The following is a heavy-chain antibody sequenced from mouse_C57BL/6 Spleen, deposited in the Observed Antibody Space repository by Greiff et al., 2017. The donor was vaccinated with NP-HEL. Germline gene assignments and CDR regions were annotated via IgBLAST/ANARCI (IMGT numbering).Heavy chain of an antibody. D-gene: IGHD1-1*01. CDR2: INPNNGGT. Sequence: EVQLQQSGPELVKPGASVKISCKASGYTFTDYYMNWVKQSHGKSLEWIGDINPNNGGTSYNQKFKGKATLTVDKSSSTAYMELRSLTSEDSAVYYCATKGKILQFITTGSSRNYFDYWGQGTTLTVSS. CDR3: ATKGKILQFITTGSSRNYFDY. CDR1: GYTFTDYY. V-gene: IGHV1-26*01. J-gene: IGHJ2*01.